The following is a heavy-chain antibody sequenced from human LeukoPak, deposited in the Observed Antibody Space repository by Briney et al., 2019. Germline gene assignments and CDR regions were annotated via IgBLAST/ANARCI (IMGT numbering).Heavy chain of an antibody. CDR3: ARLVVRAYYMDV. J-gene: IGHJ6*03. V-gene: IGHV4-34*01. Sequence: PSETLSLTCAVFGRSLNGSCLTWIRQLPGKGLEWIGEIDHSGSTNYNPSLKSRVTISVDTSKNQFSLKLSSVTAADTAVYYCARLVVRAYYMDVWGKGTTVTVSS. CDR1: GRSLNGSC. D-gene: IGHD3-22*01. CDR2: IDHSGST.